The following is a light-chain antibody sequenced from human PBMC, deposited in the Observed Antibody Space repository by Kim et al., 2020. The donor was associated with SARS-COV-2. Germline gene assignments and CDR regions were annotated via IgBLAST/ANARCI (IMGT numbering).Light chain of an antibody. J-gene: IGLJ3*02. CDR1: RGHSTYA. V-gene: IGLV4-69*01. CDR3: QTWDTGIRV. Sequence: ASVNLTCTRRRGHSTYAIAWHQQQQEQGPRYLMKVNSNGSLHTGDGIPDPFSGSSSGAERYLSISRLQSEDEADYYCQTWDTGIRVFGGGTKLTVL. CDR2: VNSNGSL.